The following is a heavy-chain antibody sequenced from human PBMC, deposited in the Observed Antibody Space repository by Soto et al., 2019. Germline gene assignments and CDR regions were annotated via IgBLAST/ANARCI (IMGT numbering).Heavy chain of an antibody. J-gene: IGHJ5*02. D-gene: IGHD3-3*01. CDR1: GFTFSSYA. CDR2: ISYDGSNK. V-gene: IGHV3-30-3*01. Sequence: GGSLRLSCAASGFTFSSYAMHWVRQAPGKGLEWVAVISYDGSNKYYADSVKGRFTISRDNSKNTLYLQMNSLRAEDTAVYYCAREIDYNSFIWEWSGKNNWFDPWGQGTLVTVSS. CDR3: AREIDYNSFIWEWSGKNNWFDP.